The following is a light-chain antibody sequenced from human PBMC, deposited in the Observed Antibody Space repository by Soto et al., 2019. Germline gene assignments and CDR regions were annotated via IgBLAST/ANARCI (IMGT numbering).Light chain of an antibody. J-gene: IGLJ1*01. CDR3: SSYTGTSTLYV. CDR2: DVS. Sequence: QSALTQPASVSGSPGQSITISCTGTSSDIGGYNYVSWYQQLPGKVPKLIIYDVSNRPSGVSDRLSGSKSGNAASLTISGLQAEDEAEYYCSSYTGTSTLYVFGTGTKLTVL. V-gene: IGLV2-14*03. CDR1: SSDIGGYNY.